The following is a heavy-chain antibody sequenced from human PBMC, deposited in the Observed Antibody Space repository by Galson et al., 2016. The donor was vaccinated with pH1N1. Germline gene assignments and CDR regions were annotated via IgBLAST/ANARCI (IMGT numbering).Heavy chain of an antibody. J-gene: IGHJ4*02. CDR1: GYTFTRYY. CDR3: TRDLGRRREF. D-gene: IGHD1-26*01. Sequence: SVKVSCKASGYTFTRYYLHWVRQAPGQGLEWMGVIDPSGGGTTYAQKFQARVTMTRDTSTSTVYLDLSRLKSEDTSVYYCTRDLGRRREFWGQGTLVTVSS. V-gene: IGHV1-46*01. CDR2: IDPSGGGT.